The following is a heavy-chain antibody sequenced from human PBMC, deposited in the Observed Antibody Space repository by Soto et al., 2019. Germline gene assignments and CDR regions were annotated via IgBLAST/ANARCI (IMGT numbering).Heavy chain of an antibody. D-gene: IGHD3-22*01. CDR1: GASLSRSF. V-gene: IGHV4-59*08. CDR3: ARHSLGYDSSGYWASNVYYYGMDV. J-gene: IGHJ6*02. Sequence: LDPLSITFSVHGASLSRSFWSWFRLQPGKGLEWIGYIYYSGSTNYNPSLKSRVTISVDTSKNQFSLKLSSVTAADTAVYYCARHSLGYDSSGYWASNVYYYGMDVWGQGTTVT. CDR2: IYYSGST.